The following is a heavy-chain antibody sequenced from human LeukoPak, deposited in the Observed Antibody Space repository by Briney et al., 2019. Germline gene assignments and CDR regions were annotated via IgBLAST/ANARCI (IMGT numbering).Heavy chain of an antibody. CDR3: ARHGLYYYDSSGYYDY. CDR2: IYYSGST. Sequence: SETLSLTCTVSGGSISSYYWSWIRQPPGKGLEWIGYIYYSGSTNYNPSLKSRVTISVDTSKNQFSLKLSSVTAADTAVYYCARHGLYYYDSSGYYDYWGQGTLVTVST. D-gene: IGHD3-22*01. V-gene: IGHV4-59*08. J-gene: IGHJ4*02. CDR1: GGSISSYY.